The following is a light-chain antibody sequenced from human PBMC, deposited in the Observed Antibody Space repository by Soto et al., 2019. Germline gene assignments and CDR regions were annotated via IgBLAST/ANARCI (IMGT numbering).Light chain of an antibody. CDR3: SSYTISTTLV. Sequence: QSVLTQPASVSGSPGQSITISCTGTSSDVGGYNYVSWYQQHPGKAPKLMIYEVSNRPSGVSTRFPGSKSGNTASLTISGLQAEDEADYYCSSYTISTTLVFGTGTKVTVL. J-gene: IGLJ1*01. V-gene: IGLV2-14*01. CDR1: SSDVGGYNY. CDR2: EVS.